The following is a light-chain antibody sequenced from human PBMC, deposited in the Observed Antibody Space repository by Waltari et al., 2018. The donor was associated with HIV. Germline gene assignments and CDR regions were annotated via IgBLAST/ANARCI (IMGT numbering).Light chain of an antibody. Sequence: QSLLTQPPSMSAAPGQQVTISCSGNTSHIGQNFVSWYRHGPGAAPKLLIFENDQRPSGIPDRFYGSTFGASAALTITGLQADDEADYYCQTWDSGLSGVVFGGGTKLTVL. CDR2: END. J-gene: IGLJ2*01. CDR3: QTWDSGLSGVV. V-gene: IGLV1-51*01. CDR1: TSHIGQNF.